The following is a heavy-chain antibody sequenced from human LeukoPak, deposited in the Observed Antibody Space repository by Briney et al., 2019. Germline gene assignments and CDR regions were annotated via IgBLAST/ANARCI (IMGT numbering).Heavy chain of an antibody. CDR3: ARAVYYSNYLGY. Sequence: SGASLSLSYAASGITFSSYWMHWVQQAPKNGLLWVSLNNSDGSSTNYADSLKHRFTISRDNAKNTLYLQMKSPRAEDTAMYYCARAVYYSNYLGYWGQGTLVTVSS. V-gene: IGHV3-74*01. J-gene: IGHJ4*01. CDR2: NNSDGSST. D-gene: IGHD3-10*01. CDR1: GITFSSYW.